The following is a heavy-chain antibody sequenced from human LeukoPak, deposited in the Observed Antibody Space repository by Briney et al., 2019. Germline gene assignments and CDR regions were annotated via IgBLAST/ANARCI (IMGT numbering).Heavy chain of an antibody. CDR2: IIPIFGTA. V-gene: IGHV1-69*13. Sequence: SVKVSCKASGGTFSSYAISWVRQAPGQGLEWMGGIIPIFGTANYAQKFQGRVTITADESTSTAYMELSSLRSEDTAVYYCAAPYNWDYVGYFDYWGQGTLVTVSS. J-gene: IGHJ4*02. D-gene: IGHD1-7*01. CDR1: GGTFSSYA. CDR3: AAPYNWDYVGYFDY.